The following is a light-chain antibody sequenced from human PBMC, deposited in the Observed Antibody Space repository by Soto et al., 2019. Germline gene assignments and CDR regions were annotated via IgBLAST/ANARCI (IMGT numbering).Light chain of an antibody. J-gene: IGKJ3*01. V-gene: IGKV1-39*01. CDR2: EAS. Sequence: DIQMTQSPYSLSASVGDRVNITCRASQSIRSYLNWYQQKPKKAPELLIYEASSLQGGVPSRFSGSGSGTDFTLTISSLQPEDFATYYCQQSYTTPLTFGPGTKVDIK. CDR3: QQSYTTPLT. CDR1: QSIRSY.